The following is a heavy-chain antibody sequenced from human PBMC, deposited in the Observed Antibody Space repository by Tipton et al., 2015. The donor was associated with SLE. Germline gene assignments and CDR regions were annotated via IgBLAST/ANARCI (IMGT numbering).Heavy chain of an antibody. CDR3: AIALTHYYDNSAFYLPFDY. CDR2: ISGYNGNT. Sequence: QLVQSGAEVKKPGASVKVSCKASGYTFTSYGISWVRQAPGQGLEWMGWISGYNGNTNYARKLQGRVTMTTDTSTSTAYMFLRSLRTDDSAMYYCAIALTHYYDNSAFYLPFDYWGQGTLVTVSS. D-gene: IGHD3-22*01. CDR1: GYTFTSYG. V-gene: IGHV1-18*01. J-gene: IGHJ4*02.